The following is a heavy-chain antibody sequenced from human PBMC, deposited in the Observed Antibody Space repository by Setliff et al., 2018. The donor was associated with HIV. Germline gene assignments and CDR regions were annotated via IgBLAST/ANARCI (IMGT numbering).Heavy chain of an antibody. Sequence: SGPTLVNPTQTLTLTCTFSGFSLNTPGMRVSWIRQPPGKALEWLARIDWDDNKFYSTSLKTRLTISKDTSKNQVVLTMTNMDPVDTATYYCTHITVGLSKRDPFDIWGLGTMVTVSS. J-gene: IGHJ3*02. CDR1: GFSLNTPGMR. CDR2: IDWDDNK. D-gene: IGHD4-17*01. CDR3: THITVGLSKRDPFDI. V-gene: IGHV2-70*04.